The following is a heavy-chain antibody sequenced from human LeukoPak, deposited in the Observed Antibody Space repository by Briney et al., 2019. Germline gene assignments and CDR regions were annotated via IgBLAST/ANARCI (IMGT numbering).Heavy chain of an antibody. D-gene: IGHD2-2*02. V-gene: IGHV1-2*02. CDR1: GNTFSDSY. J-gene: IGHJ4*02. CDR2: INPNSGGT. CDR3: ARVMYCSSTSCYTGFDY. Sequence: ASVKVSCKASGNTFSDSYIHWVRQAPGQGLEWMGWINPNSGGTNYAQKFQGRVTMTRDTSISTAYMELSRLRSDDTAVYYCARVMYCSSTSCYTGFDYWGQGTLVTVSS.